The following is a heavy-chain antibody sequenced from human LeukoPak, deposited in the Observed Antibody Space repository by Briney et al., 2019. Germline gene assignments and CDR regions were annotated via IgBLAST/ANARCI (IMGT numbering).Heavy chain of an antibody. Sequence: PGASLRLSCAASGFTFSSYAMSWVRQAPGKGLDWVSSITGSGGSTYYADSVKGRFTISRDNSKNTLFLQMTSLRAEDTAVYHCAKVYSIDAYNYPFDYWGQGTLVTVSS. V-gene: IGHV3-23*01. CDR1: GFTFSSYA. J-gene: IGHJ4*02. D-gene: IGHD5-24*01. CDR3: AKVYSIDAYNYPFDY. CDR2: ITGSGGST.